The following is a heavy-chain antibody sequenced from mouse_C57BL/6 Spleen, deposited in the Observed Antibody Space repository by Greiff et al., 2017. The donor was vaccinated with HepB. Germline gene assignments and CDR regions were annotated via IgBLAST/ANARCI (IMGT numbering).Heavy chain of an antibody. Sequence: EVQLQQSGAELVRPGASVKLSCTASGFNIKDDYMHWVKQRPEQGLEWIGWIDPENGDTEYGSKFQGKATITADTSSNTAYLQLSSLTSEDTAVYYCTGGGRGDYWGQGTTLTVSS. J-gene: IGHJ2*01. CDR1: GFNIKDDY. CDR3: TGGGRGDY. V-gene: IGHV14-4*01. CDR2: IDPENGDT.